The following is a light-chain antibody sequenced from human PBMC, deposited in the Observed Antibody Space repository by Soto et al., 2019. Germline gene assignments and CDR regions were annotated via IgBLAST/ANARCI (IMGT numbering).Light chain of an antibody. CDR1: SSDVGGYNY. Sequence: QSVLTQPPSASGSPGQSVTVSCTGTSSDVGGYNYVSWYQQHPGKAPKLMIYEVDKRPSGVPDRFSGSKSGNTASLTVSGLQADDEPDYYCSSYATNRDVLFGGGTKVTVL. J-gene: IGLJ2*01. CDR3: SSYATNRDVL. V-gene: IGLV2-8*01. CDR2: EVD.